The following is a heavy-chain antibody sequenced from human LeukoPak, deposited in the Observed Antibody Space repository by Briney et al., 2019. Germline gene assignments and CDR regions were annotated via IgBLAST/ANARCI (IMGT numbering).Heavy chain of an antibody. CDR1: GDSISDSRYY. Sequence: SETLSLTCSVSGDSISDSRYYWAWIRQPPGERLEWIASIYYSGPTDYNPSLKSRVTISVDTSKNQFSLKLSSVTAADTAVYYCARWGTGTWELAFGDYYFDYWGQGTLVTVSS. J-gene: IGHJ4*02. D-gene: IGHD1-26*01. CDR2: IYYSGPT. V-gene: IGHV4-39*07. CDR3: ARWGTGTWELAFGDYYFDY.